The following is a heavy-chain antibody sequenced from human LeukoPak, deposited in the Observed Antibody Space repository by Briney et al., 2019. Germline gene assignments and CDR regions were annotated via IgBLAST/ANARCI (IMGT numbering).Heavy chain of an antibody. CDR2: IKQDGSEK. V-gene: IGHV3-7*01. CDR1: GFTFSSYW. Sequence: PGGSLGLSCAASGFTFSSYWMNWVRQAPGKGLEWVANIKQDGSEKYYVDSVKGRFTISRDNAKDSLYLQMSGLRAEDTAMYYCVRRYMDVWGQGTTVTVSS. J-gene: IGHJ6*02. CDR3: VRRYMDV. D-gene: IGHD3-9*01.